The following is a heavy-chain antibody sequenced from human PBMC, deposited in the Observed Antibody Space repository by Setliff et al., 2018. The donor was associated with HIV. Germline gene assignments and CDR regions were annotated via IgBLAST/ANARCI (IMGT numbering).Heavy chain of an antibody. V-gene: IGHV4-34*01. D-gene: IGHD5-18*01. J-gene: IGHJ3*02. CDR2: ISHSGTT. CDR1: SESLSGFY. Sequence: SETLSLTCGVFSESLSGFYWSWIRQAPGKGLEWIGDISHSGTTSYNPSLKSRVTISVDTSKNQFSLNLSSVTAADTAVYYCARDQGYSYGFYAFDIWGQGTMVTVS. CDR3: ARDQGYSYGFYAFDI.